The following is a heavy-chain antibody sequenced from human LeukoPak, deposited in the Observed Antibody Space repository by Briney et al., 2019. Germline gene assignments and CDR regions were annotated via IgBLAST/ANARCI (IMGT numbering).Heavy chain of an antibody. Sequence: GGSLSLSCAASGFTFSSYWMSWVRQAPGKGLEWVANIKQDGSEKYYVDSVKGRFTISRDNAKNSLYLQMNSLRVEDTAVYYCAKLAKYFYGSETYYFFEHWGQGTPVTASS. J-gene: IGHJ4*02. CDR3: AKLAKYFYGSETYYFFEH. CDR1: GFTFSSYW. CDR2: IKQDGSEK. V-gene: IGHV3-7*01. D-gene: IGHD3-10*01.